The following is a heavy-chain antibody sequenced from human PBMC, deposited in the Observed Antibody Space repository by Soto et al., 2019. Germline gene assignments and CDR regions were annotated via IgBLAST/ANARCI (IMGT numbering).Heavy chain of an antibody. J-gene: IGHJ4*01. CDR2: ISADNGKT. CDR1: GYTFSDYG. Sequence: QVQLAQSGGEVKKPGASVQVSCKASGYTFSDYGITWVRLAPGRGLEWVGWISADNGKTNYAQKFEGRLTLTRDTSTATAIMELRSLTSDDSAVYYCARYTGCFDHWGHGTPVIVTS. CDR3: ARYTGCFDH. V-gene: IGHV1-18*04. D-gene: IGHD5-12*01.